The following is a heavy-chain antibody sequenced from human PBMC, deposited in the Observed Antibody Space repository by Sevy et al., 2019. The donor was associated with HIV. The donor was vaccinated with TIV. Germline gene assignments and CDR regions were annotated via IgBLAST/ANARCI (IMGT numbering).Heavy chain of an antibody. J-gene: IGHJ4*02. V-gene: IGHV3-30-3*01. CDR1: GFNFRTHA. CDR2: ISSTGSHK. Sequence: GGSLRLSCAASGFNFRTHAMHWVRQPPGKGLEWVAVISSTGSHKYYANSVRGRFTISRDNSENTLSLQMNGLRLDDTGLYYCAREARYTTTWSPGNYWGLGTLVTVSS. D-gene: IGHD2-2*02. CDR3: AREARYTTTWSPGNY.